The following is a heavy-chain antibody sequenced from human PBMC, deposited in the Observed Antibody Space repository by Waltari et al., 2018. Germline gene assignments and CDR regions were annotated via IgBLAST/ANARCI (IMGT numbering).Heavy chain of an antibody. J-gene: IGHJ4*02. CDR2: ISSSGSTI. Sequence: EVQLVESGGGLVQPGGSLRLSCAASGFTFSSYEMNCVRQAPGKGLEWVSYISSSGSTIYYADSVKGRFTLSRDNAKNSLYLKMNSLRAEETAVYYCARDCGGDCPFDYWGQGTLVTVSS. CDR1: GFTFSSYE. CDR3: ARDCGGDCPFDY. D-gene: IGHD2-21*02. V-gene: IGHV3-48*03.